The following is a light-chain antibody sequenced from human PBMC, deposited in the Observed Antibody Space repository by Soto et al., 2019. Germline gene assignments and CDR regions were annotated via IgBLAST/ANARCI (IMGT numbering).Light chain of an antibody. J-gene: IGKJ3*01. CDR3: LHLNSYSPDT. V-gene: IGKV1-9*01. Sequence: DIQLTQSPSFLSASVGDRVTITCRASQAISSYLAWYQQKPGTAPKLLIFAASTLQSGVPSRFSGSGSATEFTLTISSLQPEDFATYYCLHLNSYSPDTFGPGTKVDIK. CDR1: QAISSY. CDR2: AAS.